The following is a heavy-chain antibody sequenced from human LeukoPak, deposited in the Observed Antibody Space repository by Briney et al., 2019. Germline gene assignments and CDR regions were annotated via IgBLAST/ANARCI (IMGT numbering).Heavy chain of an antibody. CDR3: ARDNSQGDSAWWFDP. D-gene: IGHD1-26*01. V-gene: IGHV3-30*03. J-gene: IGHJ5*02. Sequence: GRSLRLSCAASGFTFSSYGMHWVRQAPGKGLEWVAVISYDGSNKYYADSVKGRFTISRDNSKNTLYLQMNSLRAEDTAVYYCARDNSQGDSAWWFDPWGQGTLVTVSS. CDR2: ISYDGSNK. CDR1: GFTFSSYG.